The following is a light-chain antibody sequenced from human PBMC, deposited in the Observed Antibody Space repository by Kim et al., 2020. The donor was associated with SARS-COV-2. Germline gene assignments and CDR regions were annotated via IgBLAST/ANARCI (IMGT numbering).Light chain of an antibody. CDR2: RNT. Sequence: ELTQPPSASGTPGQRVTISCSGSTSNIGSNSVNWYQQLPGSAPTFLIYRNTKRPSGVPDRFSGSKSGTAASLAISGLRSEDEADYYCGAWDDSLSAVVCGGGTKLTVL. CDR1: TSNIGSNS. V-gene: IGLV1-47*01. J-gene: IGLJ2*01. CDR3: GAWDDSLSAVV.